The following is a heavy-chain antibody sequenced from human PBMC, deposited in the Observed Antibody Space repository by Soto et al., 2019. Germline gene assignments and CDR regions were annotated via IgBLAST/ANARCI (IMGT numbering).Heavy chain of an antibody. D-gene: IGHD3-3*01. CDR3: ATRITVFGLLIPPFDP. J-gene: IGHJ5*02. Sequence: KSSETLSLTCAVYGGSVNGYYWNWIRQPPGKGLEWIGEINHTGGTHCNPSLKSRVTMSVDTSENQFSLRLSSVTAADTAIYYCATRITVFGLLIPPFDPWGQGTQVTVSS. CDR1: GGSVNGYY. CDR2: INHTGGT. V-gene: IGHV4-34*01.